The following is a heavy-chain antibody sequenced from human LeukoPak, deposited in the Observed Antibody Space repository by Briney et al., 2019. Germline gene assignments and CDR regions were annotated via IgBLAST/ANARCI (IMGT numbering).Heavy chain of an antibody. CDR2: ISSSSSYI. V-gene: IGHV3-21*01. CDR3: AREYCSSTSCEEDY. J-gene: IGHJ4*02. CDR1: GFTFSSYS. Sequence: GGSLRLSCAASGFTFSSYSMNWVRQAPGKGLEWVSSISSSSSYIYYADSVKGRFTISRDNAKNSLCLQMNSLRAEDTAVYYCAREYCSSTSCEEDYWGQGTLVTVSS. D-gene: IGHD2-2*01.